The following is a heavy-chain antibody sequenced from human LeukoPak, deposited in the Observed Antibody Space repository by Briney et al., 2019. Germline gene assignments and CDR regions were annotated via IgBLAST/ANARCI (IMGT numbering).Heavy chain of an antibody. CDR1: GFTFSDYY. Sequence: GGSLRLSCAASGFTFSDYYMSWIRQAPGKGLEWVSYISSSGGTIYYAASVKGRFTISRDNAKNSLYLQMNSLRAEDTAVYYCARALHSPHWFDPWGQGTLVTVSS. J-gene: IGHJ5*02. CDR3: ARALHSPHWFDP. CDR2: ISSSGGTI. D-gene: IGHD5-18*01. V-gene: IGHV3-11*01.